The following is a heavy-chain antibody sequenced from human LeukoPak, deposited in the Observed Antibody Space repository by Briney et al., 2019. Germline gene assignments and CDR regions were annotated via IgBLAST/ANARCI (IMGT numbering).Heavy chain of an antibody. D-gene: IGHD3-10*01. V-gene: IGHV3-30*02. CDR2: IWYGGSNK. J-gene: IGHJ4*02. CDR3: AKGAVDITMVRGVISIYFDY. CDR1: GFTFSSYG. Sequence: GGSLRLSCAASGFTFSSYGMHWVRQAPGKGLEWVAVIWYGGSNKYYADSVKGRFTISRDNSKNTLYLQMNSLRAEDTAVYYCAKGAVDITMVRGVISIYFDYWGQGTLVTVSS.